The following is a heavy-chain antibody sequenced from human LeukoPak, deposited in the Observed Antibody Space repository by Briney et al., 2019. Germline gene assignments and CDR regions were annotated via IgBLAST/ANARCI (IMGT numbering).Heavy chain of an antibody. CDR1: GYTFTSYA. D-gene: IGHD3-10*01. CDR2: INTNTGNP. V-gene: IGHV7-4-1*02. J-gene: IGHJ4*02. Sequence: ASVKVSCKASGYTFTSYAMNWVRQAPGPGLEWMGWINTNTGNPTYAQGFTGRFVFSLDTSVSKAYLQISSLKAEDTAVYYCARGIRGVTDYYYDYWGQGTLVTVSS. CDR3: ARGIRGVTDYYYDY.